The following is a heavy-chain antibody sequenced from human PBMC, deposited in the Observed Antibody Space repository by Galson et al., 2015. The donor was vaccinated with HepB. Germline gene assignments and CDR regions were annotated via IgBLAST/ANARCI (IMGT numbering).Heavy chain of an antibody. CDR3: GGGGGY. J-gene: IGHJ4*02. V-gene: IGHV3-73*01. CDR1: GFNFSESI. Sequence: SLRLSCAASGFNFSESIMQWVRQASGRGLEWIGLIRNKTNNYATVYAASVRGRFTISREDSKDTAFLQMNGLKIEDSAVYYCGGGGGYWGQGTLVTVSS. CDR2: IRNKTNNYAT. D-gene: IGHD3-16*01.